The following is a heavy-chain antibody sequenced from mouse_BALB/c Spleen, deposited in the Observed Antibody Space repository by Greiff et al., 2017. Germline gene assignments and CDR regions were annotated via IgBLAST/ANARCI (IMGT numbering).Heavy chain of an antibody. CDR3: ARSPYGNGWYFDV. CDR2: INPSTGYT. V-gene: IGHV1-7*01. D-gene: IGHD2-1*01. CDR1: GYTFTSYW. J-gene: IGHJ1*01. Sequence: VQLQQSGAELAKPGASVKMSCKASGYTFTSYWMHWVKQRPGQGLEWIGYINPSTGYTEYNQKFKDKATLTADKSSSTAYMQLSSLTSEDSAVYYCARSPYGNGWYFDVWGAGTTVTVSS.